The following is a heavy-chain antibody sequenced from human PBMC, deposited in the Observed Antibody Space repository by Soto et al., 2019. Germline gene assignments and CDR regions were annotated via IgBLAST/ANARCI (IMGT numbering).Heavy chain of an antibody. CDR2: INPNSGDT. D-gene: IGHD2-21*02. V-gene: IGHV1-2*02. CDR3: ARQLAYCGGDCFTEPVDY. CDR1: GYTFTSYY. J-gene: IGHJ4*02. Sequence: QAQLVQSGAEVKKPGASVKVSCEAPGYTFTSYYMHWVRQAPGQGLEWMGWINPNSGDTKYAQKFRGRVTMTRDTSITTAYMEVKMLTSDDTAVYYCARQLAYCGGDCFTEPVDYWGQGTLVTVSS.